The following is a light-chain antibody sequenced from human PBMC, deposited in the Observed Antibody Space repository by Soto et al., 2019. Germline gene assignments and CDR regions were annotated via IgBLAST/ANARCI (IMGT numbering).Light chain of an antibody. V-gene: IGKV3-20*01. Sequence: EVVLTQSPGTLSLSPGERATLSCRASQSVGSTYLAWYQQKPGQAPRLLIYGTSTRATGVPDRFSGSGSGTEFTLTISRLEPEDFAVYYCQQYGDTPCTFGQGTKVEIK. CDR1: QSVGSTY. CDR2: GTS. J-gene: IGKJ1*01. CDR3: QQYGDTPCT.